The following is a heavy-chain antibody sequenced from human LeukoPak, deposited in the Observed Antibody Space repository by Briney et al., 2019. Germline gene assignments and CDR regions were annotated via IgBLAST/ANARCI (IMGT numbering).Heavy chain of an antibody. V-gene: IGHV4-59*08. CDR3: ARQGARFGELLSFYAMDV. Sequence: SETLSLTCTVSGGFISSYPWNWIRQPPGKGLEWIGNIYYSGSTNYNPSLKSRVTISPDTSKNQFSLRLSSVTAADTAVYYCARQGARFGELLSFYAMDVWGQGTTVTVSS. CDR1: GGFISSYP. CDR2: IYYSGST. J-gene: IGHJ6*02. D-gene: IGHD3-10*01.